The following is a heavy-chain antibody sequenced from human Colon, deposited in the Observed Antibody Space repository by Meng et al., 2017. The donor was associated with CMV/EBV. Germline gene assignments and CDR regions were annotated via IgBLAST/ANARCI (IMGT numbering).Heavy chain of an antibody. CDR3: ARAASVAVIYNLGLDV. V-gene: IGHV3-30*03. D-gene: IGHD1-1*01. CDR2: ISYNGGDE. Sequence: GESLKISCAASGFTFSSYWMHWVRQAPGKGLEWVAAISYNGGDEYYADSVKGRFTVSRDNSKNTLYLQMNSLRREDTAVYYCARAASVAVIYNLGLDVWGLGTTVTVSS. CDR1: GFTFSSYW. J-gene: IGHJ6*02.